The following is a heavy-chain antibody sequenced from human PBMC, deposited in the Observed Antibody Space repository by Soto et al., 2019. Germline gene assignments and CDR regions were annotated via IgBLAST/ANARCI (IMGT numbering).Heavy chain of an antibody. CDR2: ISYDGSNK. CDR1: GFTFSNYA. CDR3: ARVVQKGTTRRDGMDV. V-gene: IGHV3-30-3*01. Sequence: QVQLVESGGGVVQPGRSLRLSCAASGFTFSNYAIHWVRQAPGKGLEWVAVISYDGSNKNYADSVKGRFTISRDNSKNTLYLQMSSLRGEDTAVYNCARVVQKGTTRRDGMDVWGQGTTVTVSS. D-gene: IGHD2-2*01. J-gene: IGHJ6*02.